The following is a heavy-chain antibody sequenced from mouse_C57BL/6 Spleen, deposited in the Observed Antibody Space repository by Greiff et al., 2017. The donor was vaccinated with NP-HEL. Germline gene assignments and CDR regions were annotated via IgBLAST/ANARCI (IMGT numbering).Heavy chain of an antibody. CDR3: AELTGTVYFDY. CDR2: IHPNSGST. J-gene: IGHJ2*01. CDR1: GYTFTSYW. D-gene: IGHD4-1*01. V-gene: IGHV1-64*01. Sequence: QVQLQQPGAELVKPGASVKLSCTASGYTFTSYWMHWVKQRPGQGLEWIGMIHPNSGSTNYNEKFKSKATLTVDKSSSTAYMQLSSLTSEDSAVYYCAELTGTVYFDYWGQGTTLTVSS.